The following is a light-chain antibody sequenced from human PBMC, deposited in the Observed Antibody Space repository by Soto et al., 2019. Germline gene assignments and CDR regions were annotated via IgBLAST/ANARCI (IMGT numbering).Light chain of an antibody. CDR3: QQLNSYLIT. J-gene: IGKJ5*01. Sequence: DIQLNKSTSFLSASVGDRITITCRASRGISSYLAWYQQKPGKAPKLLIYAASTLHTGVPSRFSGSGSGTEFTLTISSLQPEDFATYYCQQLNSYLITFGQGTRLEI. V-gene: IGKV1-9*01. CDR2: AAS. CDR1: RGISSY.